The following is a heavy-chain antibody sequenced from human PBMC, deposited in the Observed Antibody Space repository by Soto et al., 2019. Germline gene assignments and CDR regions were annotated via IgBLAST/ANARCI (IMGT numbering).Heavy chain of an antibody. V-gene: IGHV4-39*01. Sequence: SETLSLTCSVSGRSISEINSYWGWIRQTPGEGLKWVGTIHHTGSTYYNPSLKSRVIISLDTSKNQFSLKLSSVTAADTALYYCARPEGGYGSGYSWFDPWGQGTRVTVSS. J-gene: IGHJ5*02. CDR2: IHHTGST. CDR1: GRSISEINSY. D-gene: IGHD5-12*01. CDR3: ARPEGGYGSGYSWFDP.